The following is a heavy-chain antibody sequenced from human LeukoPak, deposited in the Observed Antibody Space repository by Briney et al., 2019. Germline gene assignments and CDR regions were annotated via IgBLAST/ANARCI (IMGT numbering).Heavy chain of an antibody. V-gene: IGHV1-8*01. CDR3: ATSTNYYDSSGTFDY. CDR1: GYTFTSYD. CDR2: MNPNSGNT. J-gene: IGHJ4*02. D-gene: IGHD3-22*01. Sequence: ASVKVSCKASGYTFTSYDINWVRQATGQGLEWTGWMNPNSGNTGYAQKFQGRVTMTRNTSISTAYMELSSLRSEDTAVYYCATSTNYYDSSGTFDYWGQGTLVTVS.